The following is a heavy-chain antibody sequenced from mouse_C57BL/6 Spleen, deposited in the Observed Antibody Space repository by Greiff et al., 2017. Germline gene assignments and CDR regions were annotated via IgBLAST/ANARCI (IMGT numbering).Heavy chain of an antibody. Sequence: EVQVVESGPGLVKPSQSLSLTCSVTGYSITSGYYWNWIRQFPGNKLEWMGYISYDGSNNYNPSLKNRISITRDTSKNQFFLKLNSVTTEDTATYYCARDLYYDYDGPFAYWGQGTLVTVSA. CDR1: GYSITSGYY. V-gene: IGHV3-6*01. CDR2: ISYDGSN. D-gene: IGHD2-4*01. CDR3: ARDLYYDYDGPFAY. J-gene: IGHJ3*01.